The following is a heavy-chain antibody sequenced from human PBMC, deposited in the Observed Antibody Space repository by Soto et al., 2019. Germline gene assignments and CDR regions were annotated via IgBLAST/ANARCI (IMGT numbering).Heavy chain of an antibody. D-gene: IGHD6-19*01. J-gene: IGHJ4*02. Sequence: QITLKESGPTLVKPTQTLTLTCTFSGFSLSSTRMAVGWIRQPPGKALEWLALIYWDDDKRYSPFLKSRLTITKHTSKNLVVLTMSHMEPVDTARYYCAHIVVAGLGYYFDYWGQGTLVTASS. V-gene: IGHV2-5*02. CDR2: IYWDDDK. CDR3: AHIVVAGLGYYFDY. CDR1: GFSLSSTRMA.